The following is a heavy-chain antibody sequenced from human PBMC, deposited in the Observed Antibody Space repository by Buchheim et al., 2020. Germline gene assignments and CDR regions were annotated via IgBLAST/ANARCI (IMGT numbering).Heavy chain of an antibody. CDR3: ARQITMVRGLTVQDYHYMDV. Sequence: EVQLVESGGGLVQPGGSLRLSCAASGFTFSSYWMSWVRQAPGKGLEWVANIKQDGSEKYYVDSVKGRFTISRDNAKNSLYLQMNSLRAEDTAVYYCARQITMVRGLTVQDYHYMDVWGKGTT. CDR1: GFTFSSYW. J-gene: IGHJ6*03. CDR2: IKQDGSEK. V-gene: IGHV3-7*02. D-gene: IGHD3-10*01.